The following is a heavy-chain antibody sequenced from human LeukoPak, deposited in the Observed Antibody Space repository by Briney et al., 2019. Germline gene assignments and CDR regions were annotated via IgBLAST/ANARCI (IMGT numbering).Heavy chain of an antibody. J-gene: IGHJ4*02. CDR2: IWYDGSDK. V-gene: IGHV3-33*08. D-gene: IGHD3-22*01. CDR3: ARGRGLGSGSYYYYFDS. Sequence: GGSLRLSCAASGFTFSSYAMYWVRQAPGKGLEWVAVIWYDGSDKYYADSVKGRFTISRDNSKNTLYLQMDSLRAEDTAVYYCARGRGLGSGSYYYYFDSWGQGILVTVSS. CDR1: GFTFSSYA.